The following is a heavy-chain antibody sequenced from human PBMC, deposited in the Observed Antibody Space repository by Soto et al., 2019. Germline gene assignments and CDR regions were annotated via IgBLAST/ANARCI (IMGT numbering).Heavy chain of an antibody. V-gene: IGHV1-18*04. CDR1: GYTFSTYG. D-gene: IGHD2-2*01. J-gene: IGHJ5*02. CDR2: ISAYNGNT. Sequence: QDPLVQSGAEVQKPGASVKVSCQASGYTFSTYGISWVRQAPGQGLEWMGWISAYNGNTNYAQKFQGRVTMTTDTSTNTAYLELRSLRSDDTAVYYCATFYCTSRSCYIGGFDPWGQATLVTVSS. CDR3: ATFYCTSRSCYIGGFDP.